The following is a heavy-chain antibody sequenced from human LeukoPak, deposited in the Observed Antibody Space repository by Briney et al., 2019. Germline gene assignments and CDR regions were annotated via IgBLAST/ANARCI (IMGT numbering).Heavy chain of an antibody. Sequence: PSETLSLTCTVSGYSISSGYYWGWIRQPPGKGLEWIGSIYHSGGTYYNPSLKSRVTISVDTSKNQFSLKLSSVTAADTAVYYCARSRVFFDWLPHPTRYFGYWGQGTLVTVSS. D-gene: IGHD3-9*01. V-gene: IGHV4-38-2*02. CDR2: IYHSGGT. CDR3: ARSRVFFDWLPHPTRYFGY. CDR1: GYSISSGYY. J-gene: IGHJ4*02.